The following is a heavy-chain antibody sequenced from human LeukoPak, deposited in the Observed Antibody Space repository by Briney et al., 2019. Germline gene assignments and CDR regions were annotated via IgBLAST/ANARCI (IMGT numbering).Heavy chain of an antibody. CDR3: AIEGAFGGVPGGY. CDR2: VPHDGTSP. V-gene: IGHV3-30*03. D-gene: IGHD3-16*01. Sequence: GGSLRLSCAVSGFTFNSHHIHWVRQAPNKGLDWVAVVPHDGTSPSHAASVNGRFTISRDNSKDTVFLQMNSLRAEDTAVYYCAIEGAFGGVPGGYWGQGTLVTVSS. J-gene: IGHJ4*02. CDR1: GFTFNSHH.